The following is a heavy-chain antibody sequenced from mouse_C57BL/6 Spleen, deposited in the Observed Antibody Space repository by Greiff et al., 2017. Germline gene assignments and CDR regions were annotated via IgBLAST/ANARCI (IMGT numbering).Heavy chain of an antibody. CDR1: GFNINDDY. J-gene: IGHJ4*01. V-gene: IGHV14-4*01. CDR2: IDPENGDT. CDR3: THRLYYAMDY. Sequence: EVQLQQSGAELVRPGASVKLSCTASGFNINDDYMHWVKQRPEQGLEWIGWIDPENGDTEYASKFQGKATITADTSSNTAYLQLSSLTSEDTAVYYCTHRLYYAMDYWGQGTSVTVSS.